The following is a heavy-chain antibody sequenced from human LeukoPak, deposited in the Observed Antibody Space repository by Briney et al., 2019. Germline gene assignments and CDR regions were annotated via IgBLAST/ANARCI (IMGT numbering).Heavy chain of an antibody. J-gene: IGHJ4*02. Sequence: GRSLRLSCAASGFTFGGYGMHWVRQAPGKGLEWVAVIWYDGSNKYYADSVKGRFTISRDNSMNTLYLQMNSLRAEDTAVYYCARSSAAWGQGTLVTVSS. V-gene: IGHV3-33*01. CDR2: IWYDGSNK. D-gene: IGHD2-2*01. CDR3: ARSSAA. CDR1: GFTFGGYG.